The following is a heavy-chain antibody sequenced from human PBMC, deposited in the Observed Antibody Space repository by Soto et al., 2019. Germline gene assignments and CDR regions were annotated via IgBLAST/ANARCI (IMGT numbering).Heavy chain of an antibody. CDR1: GYTFTSYG. CDR3: ARGGLYYDSSGYYAPRGRWYFDL. D-gene: IGHD3-22*01. CDR2: ISAYNGNK. V-gene: IGHV1-18*01. Sequence: QVQLVQSGAEVKKPRASVKVSCKASGYTFTSYGISWVRQAPGQGLEWMGWISAYNGNKKYARKLQGRGTQTTGTSTSTAYMELRSLRSDDTAVYYCARGGLYYDSSGYYAPRGRWYFDLWGRGTLVTVSS. J-gene: IGHJ2*01.